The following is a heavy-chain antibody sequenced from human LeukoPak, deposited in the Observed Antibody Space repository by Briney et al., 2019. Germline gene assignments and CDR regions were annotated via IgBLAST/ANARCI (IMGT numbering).Heavy chain of an antibody. J-gene: IGHJ3*02. D-gene: IGHD5-18*01. Sequence: PSETLSLTCTVSGGSISSYYWSWIRQPPGKRLEWIAYVHNNGETKHNPSLKSRDTISVDTPNNQISLRLSSVTAADTAMYYCARQPAATAAFDIWGLGTMVTVSS. CDR3: ARQPAATAAFDI. CDR1: GGSISSYY. CDR2: VHNNGET. V-gene: IGHV4-59*08.